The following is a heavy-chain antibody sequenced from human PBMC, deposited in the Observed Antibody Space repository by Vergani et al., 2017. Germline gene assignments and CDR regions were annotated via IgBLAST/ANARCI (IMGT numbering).Heavy chain of an antibody. D-gene: IGHD5-12*01. V-gene: IGHV4-59*01. Sequence: QVQLQESGPGLVKPSQTLSLTCTVSGGSISSYYWSWIRQPPGKGLEWIGYIYYSGSTNYNPSLKSRVTMSVDTSKNQFSLKLSSVTAADTAVYYCARLYIGAFDPWGQGTLVTVSS. CDR2: IYYSGST. CDR3: ARLYIGAFDP. J-gene: IGHJ5*02. CDR1: GGSISSYY.